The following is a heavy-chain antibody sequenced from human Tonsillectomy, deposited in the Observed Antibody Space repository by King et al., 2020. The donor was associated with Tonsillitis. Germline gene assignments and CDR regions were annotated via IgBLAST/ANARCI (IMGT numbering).Heavy chain of an antibody. J-gene: IGHJ4*02. CDR2: IYPCDSGS. CDR1: GYSFTTYW. V-gene: IGHV5-51*03. D-gene: IGHD4-17*01. Sequence: QLVQSGSEVKKPGESLKISCKFSGYSFTTYWIGWFRQRPGKGLDWRGIIYPCDSGSIYSPSFQGQVTISADKSISTAYLLWSSLKASDTAMHYCARRDYGDYTAGFDYWGQGTLVTVSS. CDR3: ARRDYGDYTAGFDY.